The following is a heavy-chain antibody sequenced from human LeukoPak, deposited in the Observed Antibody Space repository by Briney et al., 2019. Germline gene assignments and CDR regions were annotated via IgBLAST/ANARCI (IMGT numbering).Heavy chain of an antibody. J-gene: IGHJ4*02. CDR3: ARDRITDFWSGYYTNYFDY. CDR1: GFTLNSYP. Sequence: GGSLRLSCAASGFTLNSYPMKWVRQALWKGREWVVTINQDGSEKYYVDSVKGRFTISRDNAKNSLFLQMNSLRAEDTAVYYCARDRITDFWSGYYTNYFDYWGQGTLVTVSS. CDR2: INQDGSEK. D-gene: IGHD3-3*01. V-gene: IGHV3-7*01.